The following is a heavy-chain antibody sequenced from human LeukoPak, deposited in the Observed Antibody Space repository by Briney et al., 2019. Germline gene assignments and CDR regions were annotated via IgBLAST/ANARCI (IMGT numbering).Heavy chain of an antibody. D-gene: IGHD5-12*01. J-gene: IGHJ4*02. Sequence: GGSLRLSCGASGFTFSTYGMHWVRQAPDKGLEWVAVIANDGSRKYYVDSVKGRFTISRDNSKNTLYLQLNSLRPEDTAVYYCTREFSGYAFDNWGQGTLVTVS. CDR1: GFTFSTYG. V-gene: IGHV3-30*03. CDR3: TREFSGYAFDN. CDR2: IANDGSRK.